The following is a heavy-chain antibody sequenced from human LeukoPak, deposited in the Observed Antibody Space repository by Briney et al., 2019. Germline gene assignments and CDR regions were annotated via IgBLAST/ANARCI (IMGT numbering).Heavy chain of an antibody. CDR2: IYYSGST. J-gene: IGHJ4*02. CDR1: GGSISSYC. V-gene: IGHV4-59*01. CDR3: AREYSSGWSGAGY. Sequence: SETLSLTCTVAGGSISSYCWSWIRQPPGKGLEWIGYIYYSGSTNYNHSLESRVTISVDTSKNQFSLKLSSVTAADTAVYYCAREYSSGWSGAGYWGQGTLVTVSS. D-gene: IGHD6-19*01.